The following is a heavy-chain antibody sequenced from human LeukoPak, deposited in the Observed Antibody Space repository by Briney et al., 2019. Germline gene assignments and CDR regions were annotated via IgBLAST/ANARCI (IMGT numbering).Heavy chain of an antibody. CDR3: ARDPGYCSGGSCHNWFDP. V-gene: IGHV1-2*02. J-gene: IGHJ5*02. CDR1: GYTFTGYY. CDR2: INPNSGGT. Sequence: ASVKVSCKASGYTFTGYYMHWVRQAPGQGLEWMGWINPNSGGTNYAQKFQGRVTMTRDTSISTAYMELSRLRSDDTAVYYCARDPGYCSGGSCHNWFDPWGQGTLVTVSS. D-gene: IGHD2-15*01.